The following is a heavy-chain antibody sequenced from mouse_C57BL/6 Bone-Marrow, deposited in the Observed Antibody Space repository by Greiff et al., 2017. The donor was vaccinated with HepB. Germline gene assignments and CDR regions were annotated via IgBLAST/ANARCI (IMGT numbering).Heavy chain of an antibody. CDR2: IHPNSGST. V-gene: IGHV1-64*01. J-gene: IGHJ3*01. CDR1: GYTFTSYW. D-gene: IGHD2-4*01. CDR3: ARCRLRRQKTGCAY. Sequence: QVQLQQPGAELVKPGASVKLSCKASGYTFTSYWMHWVKQRPGQGLEWIGMIHPNSGSTNYNEKFKSKATLTVDKSSSTAYMQLSSLTSEDSAVYYCARCRLRRQKTGCAYWGQGTLVTVSA.